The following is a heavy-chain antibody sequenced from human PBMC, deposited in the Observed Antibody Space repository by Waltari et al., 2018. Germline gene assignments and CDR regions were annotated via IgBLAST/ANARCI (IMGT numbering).Heavy chain of an antibody. CDR2: IIPILGIA. D-gene: IGHD2-15*01. J-gene: IGHJ5*02. Sequence: QVQLVQSGAEVKKPGSSVTVSCKASGGTFSSYTISWVRQAPGQGLEWMGRIIPILGIANYAQKFQGRVTITADKSTSTAYMELSSLRSEDTAVYYCARGGKYCSGGSCYLPWGQGTLVTVSS. CDR1: GGTFSSYT. CDR3: ARGGKYCSGGSCYLP. V-gene: IGHV1-69*02.